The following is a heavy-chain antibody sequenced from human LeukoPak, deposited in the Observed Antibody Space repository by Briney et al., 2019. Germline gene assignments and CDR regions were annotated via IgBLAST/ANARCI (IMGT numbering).Heavy chain of an antibody. J-gene: IGHJ6*02. CDR3: AKDGSPTYYYYGMDV. CDR2: ISGSGGST. V-gene: IGHV3-23*01. Sequence: GGSLRLSCAASGFTFSSYAMSWVRQAPGKGLEWVSAISGSGGSTYYADSVKGRFTISRDNSKNTLYLQMNSLRAEDTAVYYCAKDGSPTYYYYGMDVWSQGTTVTVSS. D-gene: IGHD2-2*03. CDR1: GFTFSSYA.